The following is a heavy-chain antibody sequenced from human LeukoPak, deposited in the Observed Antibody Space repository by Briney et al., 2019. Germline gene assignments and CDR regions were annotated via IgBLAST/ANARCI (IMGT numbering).Heavy chain of an antibody. CDR3: ARDRIVGVTGRYFDY. V-gene: IGHV3-48*01. CDR1: GFTFSSYS. CDR2: ISGSSSTI. D-gene: IGHD1-26*01. J-gene: IGHJ4*02. Sequence: GGSLRLSCAASGFTFSSYSMNWVRQAPGKGLEWVSYISGSSSTIYYADSVKGRFTISRDNAQNSLYLQMNSLRAEDTAVYYCARDRIVGVTGRYFDYWGQGTLVTVSS.